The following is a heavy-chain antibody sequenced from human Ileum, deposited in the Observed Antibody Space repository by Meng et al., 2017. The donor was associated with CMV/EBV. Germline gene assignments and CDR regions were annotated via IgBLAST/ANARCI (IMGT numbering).Heavy chain of an antibody. CDR3: ARVIRGGSYRLGAFDI. Sequence: GGSLRLSCAASGFTFSSDEMNWVRQAPGKGLEWVSYISSSATTTFYADSVKGRFTISRDNAKNSLYLQMNSLRVEDTAVYYCARVIRGGSYRLGAFDIWGQGTMVTVSS. CDR1: GFTFSSDE. V-gene: IGHV3-48*03. D-gene: IGHD1-26*01. J-gene: IGHJ3*02. CDR2: ISSSATTT.